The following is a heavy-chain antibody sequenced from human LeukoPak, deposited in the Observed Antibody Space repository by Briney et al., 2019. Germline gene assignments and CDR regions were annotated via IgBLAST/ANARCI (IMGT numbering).Heavy chain of an antibody. CDR2: IKQDGTEK. J-gene: IGHJ4*02. Sequence: GGSLRLSCAASGFNFSSYWMSWVRQTPGKGLEWVANIKQDGTEKYYVDSVRGRFAISRDNAKSSLYLQMNSLRVEDTAVYSCPRDCRDHCQTASLGKWGPGTLVTASP. CDR3: PRDCRDHCQTASLGK. D-gene: IGHD2-21*02. V-gene: IGHV3-7*01. CDR1: GFNFSSYW.